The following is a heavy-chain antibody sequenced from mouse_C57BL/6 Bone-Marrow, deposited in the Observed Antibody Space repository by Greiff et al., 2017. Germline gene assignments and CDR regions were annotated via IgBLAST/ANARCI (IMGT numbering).Heavy chain of an antibody. V-gene: IGHV14-4*01. CDR1: GFNIKDDY. J-gene: IGHJ2*01. CDR2: IDPENGDT. D-gene: IGHD2-5*01. Sequence: EVKLQQSGAELVRPGASVKLSCTASGFNIKDDYMPWVKQRPEQGLEWIGWIDPENGDTEYASKFQGKATITADTSSNTAYLQLSSLTSEDTAVYYCTFCSNYYFDYWGQGTTLTVSS. CDR3: TFCSNYYFDY.